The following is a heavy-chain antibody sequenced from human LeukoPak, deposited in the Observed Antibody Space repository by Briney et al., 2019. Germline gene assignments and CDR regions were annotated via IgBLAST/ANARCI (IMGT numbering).Heavy chain of an antibody. CDR1: GYTFTDYY. V-gene: IGHV1-2*02. D-gene: IGHD4-11*01. CDR3: ARDRDYSNTERGFDY. CDR2: INPNSGET. Sequence: ASVKVSFKTSGYTFTDYYIHWVRQAPGQGLEWMGWINPNSGETNSAQKFQGRVTMTGDTSISTAYMELRRVTSDDTAVYYCARDRDYSNTERGFDYWGQGTQVAVSS. J-gene: IGHJ4*02.